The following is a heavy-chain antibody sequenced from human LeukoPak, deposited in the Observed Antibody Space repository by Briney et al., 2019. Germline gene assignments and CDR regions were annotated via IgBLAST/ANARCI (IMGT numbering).Heavy chain of an antibody. CDR2: INHSGST. CDR3: ARPHCGGDC. Sequence: SETLSLTCAVYGGSFSGYYWSWIRQPPGKGLEWIGEINHSGSTNYNPSLKSRVTISVDTSKNQFSLKLSSVTAADTAVYYCARPHCGGDCWGQGTLVTVSS. V-gene: IGHV4-34*01. J-gene: IGHJ4*02. CDR1: GGSFSGYY. D-gene: IGHD2-21*01.